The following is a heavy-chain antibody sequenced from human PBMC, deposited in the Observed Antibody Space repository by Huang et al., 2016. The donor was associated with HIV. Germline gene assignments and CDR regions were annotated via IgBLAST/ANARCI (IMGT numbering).Heavy chain of an antibody. CDR1: GDFISSTNYY. V-gene: IGHV4-39*01. CDR2: VYQSGST. D-gene: IGHD6-13*01. J-gene: IGHJ4*02. CDR3: ASQHIGAAATWF. Sequence: QLQLQESGPGQVKPSETLSLTCTVSGDFISSTNYYWGWIRQSPGKGLEWVGSVYQSGSTNYHPSLKRRVTVSVDTSRNQFSLRVNSVTAADTAVYYCASQHIGAAATWFWGRGTQVAVSS.